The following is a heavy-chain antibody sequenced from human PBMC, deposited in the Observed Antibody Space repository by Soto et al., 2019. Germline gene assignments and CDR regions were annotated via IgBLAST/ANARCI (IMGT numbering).Heavy chain of an antibody. J-gene: IGHJ4*02. CDR1: GFSVTTNY. Sequence: PGGSLRLSCAASGFSVTTNYMSWVRQAPGKGLEWVSVIYSGNSAYYADSVKGRFTISRDNANNTLYLQMNSLRAEDTAVYYCARGRVSQWGYFDYWGQGTLVTVS. V-gene: IGHV3-66*01. CDR2: IYSGNSA. CDR3: ARGRVSQWGYFDY. D-gene: IGHD1-26*01.